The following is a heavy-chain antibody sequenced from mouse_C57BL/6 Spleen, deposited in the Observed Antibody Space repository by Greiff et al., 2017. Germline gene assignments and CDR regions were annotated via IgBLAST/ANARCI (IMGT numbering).Heavy chain of an antibody. J-gene: IGHJ3*01. CDR3: ARRELRGWFAY. CDR1: GYTFTGYW. Sequence: QVQLQQSGAELMKPGASVKLSCKATGYTFTGYWIEWVKQRPGHGLEWIGEILPGSGSTNYNEKFKGKATLTADTSSNTAYMQLSSLTTEDSAIYYCARRELRGWFAYWGQGTLVTVSA. CDR2: ILPGSGST. D-gene: IGHD6-1*01. V-gene: IGHV1-9*01.